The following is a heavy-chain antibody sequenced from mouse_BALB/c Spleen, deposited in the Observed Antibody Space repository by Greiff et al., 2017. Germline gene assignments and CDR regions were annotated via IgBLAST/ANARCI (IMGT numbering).Heavy chain of an antibody. Sequence: EVKLVESGGGLVKLGGSLKLSCAASGFTFSSYYMSWVRQTPEKRLELVAAINSNGGSTYYPDTVKGRFTISRDNAKNTLYLQMSSLKSEDTALYYCARQGDGYYPFAYWGQGTLVTVSA. CDR1: GFTFSSYY. J-gene: IGHJ3*01. D-gene: IGHD2-3*01. CDR2: INSNGGST. V-gene: IGHV5-6-2*01. CDR3: ARQGDGYYPFAY.